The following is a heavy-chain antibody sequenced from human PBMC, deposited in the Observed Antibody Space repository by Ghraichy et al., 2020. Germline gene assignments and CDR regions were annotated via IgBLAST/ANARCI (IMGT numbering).Heavy chain of an antibody. V-gene: IGHV3-23*01. J-gene: IGHJ4*02. CDR3: AKDQWFAATSSFDY. D-gene: IGHD2-8*01. CDR1: GFSFSSYA. CDR2: IIGTGDNT. Sequence: GGSLRLSCAASGFSFSSYAMSWVRKAPGKGMEWVSGIIGTGDNTNYADSVKGRFTISRDNSKNTVYLQMNSLRADDTALYYCAKDQWFAATSSFDYWGQGILVTVSS.